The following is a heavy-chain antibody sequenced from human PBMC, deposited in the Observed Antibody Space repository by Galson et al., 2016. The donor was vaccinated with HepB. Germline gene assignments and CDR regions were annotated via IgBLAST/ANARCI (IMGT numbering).Heavy chain of an antibody. D-gene: IGHD4-11*01. J-gene: IGHJ4*02. CDR2: ISAYKGST. CDR3: ARTSNPFPTTVAGTFDY. V-gene: IGHV1-18*04. CDR1: GYNFPTYG. Sequence: SVKVSCKASGYNFPTYGIIWVRQAPGQGLEWLGWISAYKGSTDYAQKFQGRVSMTTDTSTSTAYMELRSLTSDDTAVYFCARTSNPFPTTVAGTFDYWGQGTLVTVSS.